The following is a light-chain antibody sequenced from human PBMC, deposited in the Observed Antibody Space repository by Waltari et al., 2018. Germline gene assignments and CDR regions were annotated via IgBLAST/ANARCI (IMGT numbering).Light chain of an antibody. J-gene: IGLJ3*02. CDR1: SGSIASNY. V-gene: IGLV6-57*02. Sequence: NFMLTQPHSVSESPGKTVTISCTGSSGSIASNYVQWYQQRPGSAPTTVIYEDNQRPPGVADRFSGSIDSSSNSASLTISGLKTEDEADYYCQSYDSSLWVFGGGTKLTVL. CDR3: QSYDSSLWV. CDR2: EDN.